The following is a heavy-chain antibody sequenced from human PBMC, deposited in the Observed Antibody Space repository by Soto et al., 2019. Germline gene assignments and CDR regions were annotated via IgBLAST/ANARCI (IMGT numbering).Heavy chain of an antibody. CDR3: ARVATMVRGVPYNWFDP. Sequence: PGGSLRLSCAASGFTFSDYYMSWIRQAPGKGLEWVSYISSSSSYTNYADSVKGRFTISRDNAKNSLYLQMNSLRAEDTAVYYCARVATMVRGVPYNWFDPWGQGTLVTVSS. CDR2: ISSSSSYT. CDR1: GFTFSDYY. V-gene: IGHV3-11*05. D-gene: IGHD3-10*01. J-gene: IGHJ5*02.